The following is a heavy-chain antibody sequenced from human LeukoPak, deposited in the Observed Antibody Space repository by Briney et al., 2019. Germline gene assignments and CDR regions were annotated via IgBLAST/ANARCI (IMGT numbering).Heavy chain of an antibody. Sequence: PGGSLRLSCAASGFTFSSYEMNWVRQAPGKGLEWVGRIKSKTDGGTTDYAAPVKGRFTISRDDSKNTLYLQMNSLKTEDTAVYYCTTLLRYFDWLTEGVGYWGQGTLVTVSS. J-gene: IGHJ4*02. D-gene: IGHD3-9*01. CDR3: TTLLRYFDWLTEGVGY. V-gene: IGHV3-15*01. CDR1: GFTFSSYE. CDR2: IKSKTDGGTT.